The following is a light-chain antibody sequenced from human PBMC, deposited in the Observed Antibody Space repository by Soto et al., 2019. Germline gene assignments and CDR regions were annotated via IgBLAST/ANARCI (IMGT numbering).Light chain of an antibody. V-gene: IGKV3-20*01. J-gene: IGKJ1*01. CDR1: QSISSYY. Sequence: EIVLTQSPGTLSLSPGERATLSCRASQSISSYYLAWYQQKPGQAPRLLIHGASSRATGIPDRFSGSGAGTDFTLTISTVEPEDFAVYYCQQYGTSRPWAFGQGTKVEIK. CDR3: QQYGTSRPWA. CDR2: GAS.